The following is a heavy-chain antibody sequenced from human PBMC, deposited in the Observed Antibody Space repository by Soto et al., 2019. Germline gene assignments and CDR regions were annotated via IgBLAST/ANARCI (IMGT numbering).Heavy chain of an antibody. CDR2: IPSGARP. CDR3: ARDTYSGYDFGL. V-gene: IGHV4-30-4*01. Sequence: QVQLRQSGPGLVKPSQTLSLTCSVSGASVAGVSYYWSWVRQPPGKVLGWIGYIPSGARPFSTPSLTSRGTIAADTSKNQPPLQSTSVTAAHTAVYYGARDTYSGYDFGLLGQGTLVNFSS. J-gene: IGHJ5*02. CDR1: GASVAGVSYY. D-gene: IGHD5-12*01.